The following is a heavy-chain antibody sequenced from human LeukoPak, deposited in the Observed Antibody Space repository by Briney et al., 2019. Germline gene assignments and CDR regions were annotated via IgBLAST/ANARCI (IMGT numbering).Heavy chain of an antibody. CDR2: ITPTLGTP. J-gene: IGHJ1*01. D-gene: IGHD6-19*01. V-gene: IGHV1-69*13. Sequence: SVKVSCKASGGTFSRYSISWVRQAPGQGLEWMGGITPTLGTPDYSQKFQGRVTITADESTSTVYMEMSSLRSEDTAVYYCARDERGSDWYWVFQHWGQGTLVTVSS. CDR1: GGTFSRYS. CDR3: ARDERGSDWYWVFQH.